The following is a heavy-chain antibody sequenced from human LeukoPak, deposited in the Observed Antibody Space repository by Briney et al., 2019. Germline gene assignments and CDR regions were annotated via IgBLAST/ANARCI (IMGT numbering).Heavy chain of an antibody. V-gene: IGHV3-30*18. J-gene: IGHJ4*02. CDR3: AKLGLGEAMATDFDY. D-gene: IGHD5-18*01. CDR1: GFTFSSYG. Sequence: PGGSLRLSCAASGFTFSSYGMHWVRQAPGKGLEWVAVISYDGSNKYYADSVKGRFTISRDNSKNTLYLQMNSLRAEDTAVYYCAKLGLGEAMATDFDYWGQGSPVTVSS. CDR2: ISYDGSNK.